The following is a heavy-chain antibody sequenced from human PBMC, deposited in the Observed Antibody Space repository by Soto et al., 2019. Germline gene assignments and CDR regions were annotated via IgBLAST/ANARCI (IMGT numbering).Heavy chain of an antibody. D-gene: IGHD2-2*01. CDR2: IIPIFGTA. Sequence: QVQLVQSGAEVKKPGSSVKVSCKASGGTFSSYAISWVRQAPGQGLEWMGGIIPIFGTANYAQKYQGRVTITADEPTSTAYMELSSLRSEDTAVYYCARHKGRGIVVVPAAMYFDYWGQGTLVTVSS. V-gene: IGHV1-69*01. CDR1: GGTFSSYA. J-gene: IGHJ4*02. CDR3: ARHKGRGIVVVPAAMYFDY.